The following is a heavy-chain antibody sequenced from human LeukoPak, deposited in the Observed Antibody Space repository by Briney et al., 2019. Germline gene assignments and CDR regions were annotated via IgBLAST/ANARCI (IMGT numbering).Heavy chain of an antibody. CDR3: GRDARGYYDDGYFDY. V-gene: IGHV3-15*01. CDR1: GFTFNKAW. D-gene: IGHD3-22*01. Sequence: GGSLRLSCAASGFTFNKAWMSWVRQAPGKGLEWVGRIKSKTDGGTTEYAAPVKGRFTISRDDSKNTLYLQMNSLKTEDTAVYYCGRDARGYYDDGYFDYWGQGTLVTVSS. CDR2: IKSKTDGGTT. J-gene: IGHJ4*02.